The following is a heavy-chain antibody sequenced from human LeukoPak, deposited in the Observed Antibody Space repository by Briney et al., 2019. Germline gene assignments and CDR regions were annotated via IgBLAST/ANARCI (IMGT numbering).Heavy chain of an antibody. D-gene: IGHD6-19*01. V-gene: IGHV3-23*01. CDR2: ISGNGGIT. J-gene: IGHJ4*02. Sequence: GGSLKLSCAASGFTFSSYAMSWVRQAPGKGLEWVSAISGNGGITYYADSVKGRFTISRDNSNNTLYLQVNSLRAEDTAIYYCAKNVGLVVARPHYWGQGTLVTVSS. CDR3: AKNVGLVVARPHY. CDR1: GFTFSSYA.